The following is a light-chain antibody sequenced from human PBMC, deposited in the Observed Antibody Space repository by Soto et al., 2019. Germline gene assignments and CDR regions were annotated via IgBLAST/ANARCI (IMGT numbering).Light chain of an antibody. V-gene: IGKV1-39*01. J-gene: IGKJ4*01. CDR2: AAS. Sequence: DIQMTQSPSSLSASVGDRVTITCRASQGISTYLNCYQQKPGKAPKLLIYAASSLQSGVPSRFSGSGSGTDFTLTISTLQPEDFATYYCQQTYNFPLTFGGGTKVDIK. CDR1: QGISTY. CDR3: QQTYNFPLT.